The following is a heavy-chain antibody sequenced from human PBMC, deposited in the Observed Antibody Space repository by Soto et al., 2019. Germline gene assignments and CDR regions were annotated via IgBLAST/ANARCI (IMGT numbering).Heavy chain of an antibody. CDR2: LIPIFGTA. V-gene: IGHV1-69*12. Sequence: QVQLVQSGAEVKKPGSSVKVSCTASGGTFSSYAISWVRQAPGQGLEWMGGLIPIFGTAPYAQKFQGRVTITADESTSTADMELSSLRSEDTAVYDCARGSTTVVTDYLDYWGQGTLVTVSS. CDR3: ARGSTTVVTDYLDY. J-gene: IGHJ4*02. CDR1: GGTFSSYA. D-gene: IGHD4-17*01.